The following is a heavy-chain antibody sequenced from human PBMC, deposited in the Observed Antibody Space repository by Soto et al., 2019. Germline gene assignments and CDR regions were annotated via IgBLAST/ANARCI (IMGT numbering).Heavy chain of an antibody. V-gene: IGHV4-34*01. D-gene: IGHD3-9*01. CDR2: INDRGSI. Sequence: QVQLQQWGAGPLRPLETLSLTCGVSGGSFSGYYWAWIRQSPGKGLEWIGEINDRGSINYNPSLKSRVSISVDTSKNHYSLNPRSVTAADPAVYYCARESHDILTGPPWVWYFDLWGRGTRVTVSS. J-gene: IGHJ2*01. CDR1: GGSFSGYY. CDR3: ARESHDILTGPPWVWYFDL.